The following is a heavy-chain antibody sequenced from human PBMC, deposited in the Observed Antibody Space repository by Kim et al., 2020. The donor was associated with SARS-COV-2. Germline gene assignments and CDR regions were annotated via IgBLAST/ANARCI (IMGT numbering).Heavy chain of an antibody. D-gene: IGHD2-15*01. V-gene: IGHV1-69*13. Sequence: SVKVSCKASGGTFSSYAISWVRQAPGQGLEWMGGIIPIFGTANYAQKFQGRVTITADESTSTAYMELSSLRSEDTAVYYCARVVDCSGGSCPYYYGMDVWGQGTTVTVSS. CDR3: ARVVDCSGGSCPYYYGMDV. CDR1: GGTFSSYA. CDR2: IIPIFGTA. J-gene: IGHJ6*02.